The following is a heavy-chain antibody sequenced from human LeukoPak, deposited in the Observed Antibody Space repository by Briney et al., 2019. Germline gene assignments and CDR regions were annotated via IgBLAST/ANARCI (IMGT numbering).Heavy chain of an antibody. D-gene: IGHD3-10*01. CDR3: AKDLWFGELLFDY. CDR1: GFTFSSYG. V-gene: IGHV3-23*01. CDR2: ISGSGGST. Sequence: PGGTLRLSCAASGFTFSSYGMSWVRQAPGKGLEWVSAISGSGGSTYYADSVKGRFTISRDNSKNTLYLQMNSLRAEDTAVYYCAKDLWFGELLFDYWGQGTLVTVSS. J-gene: IGHJ4*02.